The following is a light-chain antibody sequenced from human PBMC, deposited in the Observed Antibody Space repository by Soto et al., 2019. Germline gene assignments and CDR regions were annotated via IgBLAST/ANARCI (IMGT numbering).Light chain of an antibody. CDR3: QQSYTNPIT. CDR1: QGIRSY. Sequence: AIRMTQSPASLAASTGARVTITCRASQGIRSYLAWYQQKPGKAPKLLIYAASSLQSGVPSRFTGSGSGTDFTLTISSLQPEDFETYFCQQSYTNPITFGQGTRLEIK. J-gene: IGKJ5*01. CDR2: AAS. V-gene: IGKV1-8*01.